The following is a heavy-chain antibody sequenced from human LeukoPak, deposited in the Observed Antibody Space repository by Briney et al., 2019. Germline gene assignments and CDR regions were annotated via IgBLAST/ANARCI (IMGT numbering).Heavy chain of an antibody. CDR3: ASSYYYDSSGYSTPLDY. J-gene: IGHJ4*02. Sequence: SQTLSLTCTVSGVSISSGDYYWSWIRQPPGKGLGWIGYIYYSGSTYYNPSLKSRVTISVDTSKNQFSLKLSSVAAADTAVYYCASSYYYDSSGYSTPLDYWGQGTLVTVSS. CDR2: IYYSGST. D-gene: IGHD3-22*01. V-gene: IGHV4-30-4*01. CDR1: GVSISSGDYY.